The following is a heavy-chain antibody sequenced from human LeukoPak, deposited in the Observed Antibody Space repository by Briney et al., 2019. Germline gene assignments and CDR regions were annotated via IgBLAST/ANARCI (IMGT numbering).Heavy chain of an antibody. CDR2: IYPGDSET. Sequence: GESLNISCKSSGYSSTNYLIGGARQMPGKGLEWMGIIYPGDSETRYGPSFQGQVTISAGESITTGYLQWSSLKASDTDMYYCARGLSGTYYFDYWGQGNLVTVSS. J-gene: IGHJ4*02. V-gene: IGHV5-51*01. CDR1: GYSSTNYL. CDR3: ARGLSGTYYFDY. D-gene: IGHD3-10*01.